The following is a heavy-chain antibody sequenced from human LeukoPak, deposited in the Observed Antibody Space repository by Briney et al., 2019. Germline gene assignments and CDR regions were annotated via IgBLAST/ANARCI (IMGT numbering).Heavy chain of an antibody. D-gene: IGHD3-3*01. V-gene: IGHV1-8*03. CDR3: ARGGAYDFWSGYYGPRDYYYYYMDV. J-gene: IGHJ6*03. Sequence: ASVKVSCKASGYTFTSYDINWVRQATGQGLEWMGWMNPNSGNTVYAQKFQGRVTITRNTSISTAYMELSSLRSEDTAVYYWARGGAYDFWSGYYGPRDYYYYYMDVWGKGTTVTVSS. CDR1: GYTFTSYD. CDR2: MNPNSGNT.